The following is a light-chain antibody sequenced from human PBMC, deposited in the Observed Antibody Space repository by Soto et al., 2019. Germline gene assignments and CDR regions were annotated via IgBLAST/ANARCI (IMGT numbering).Light chain of an antibody. V-gene: IGKV3-20*01. CDR3: QQYGNSRWT. J-gene: IGKJ1*01. Sequence: VLTHSPDTLSLSPGERATLSCRASQSVSSSYLAWYQQTPGQAPRLLIYGTSNRATGIPDRFSGSGSGTDFTLTIGRLEPEDFAVYYCQQYGNSRWTFGQGTKVDIK. CDR1: QSVSSSY. CDR2: GTS.